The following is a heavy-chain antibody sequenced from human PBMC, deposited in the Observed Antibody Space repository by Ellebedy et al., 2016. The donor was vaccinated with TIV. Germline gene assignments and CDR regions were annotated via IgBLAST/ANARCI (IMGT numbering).Heavy chain of an antibody. J-gene: IGHJ4*02. CDR1: GGSISSSSYY. CDR3: ARSGGSGWLFDY. CDR2: IYYSGST. V-gene: IGHV4-39*01. D-gene: IGHD6-19*01. Sequence: MPSETLSLTCTVSGGSISSSSYYWGWIRQPPGKGLEWIGSIYYSGSTYYNPSLKSRVTISVDTSKNQFSLKLSSVTAADTAVYYCARSGGSGWLFDYWGQGTLVTVSS.